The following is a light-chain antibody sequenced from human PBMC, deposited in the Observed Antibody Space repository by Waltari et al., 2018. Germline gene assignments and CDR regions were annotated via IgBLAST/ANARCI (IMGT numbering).Light chain of an antibody. J-gene: IGLJ3*02. CDR3: QTWGSGLQV. V-gene: IGLV4-69*01. CDR1: SGHSPNA. CDR2: VNSDGTN. Sequence: QLVLTQSPSPSASLRASVRPTCTLSSGHSPNAIDWHQQQPEKGPRYLMKVNSDGTNDKADGIPDRFSGSTSGAERYLTISSLQSEDEADYYCQTWGSGLQVFGGGTKLTVL.